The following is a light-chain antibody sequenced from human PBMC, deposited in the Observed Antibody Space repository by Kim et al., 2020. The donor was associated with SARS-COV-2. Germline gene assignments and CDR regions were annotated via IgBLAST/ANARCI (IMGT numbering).Light chain of an antibody. CDR3: QSHDSSLSGCV. CDR2: GNN. Sequence: QRVTISCTGSSSNSGAGFDVHWYQQLPGTAPKVLIYGNNNRPSGVPDRFSGSKSGTSASLAINGLQAEDEADYFCQSHDSSLSGCVFGTGTKVTVL. CDR1: SSNSGAGFD. V-gene: IGLV1-40*01. J-gene: IGLJ1*01.